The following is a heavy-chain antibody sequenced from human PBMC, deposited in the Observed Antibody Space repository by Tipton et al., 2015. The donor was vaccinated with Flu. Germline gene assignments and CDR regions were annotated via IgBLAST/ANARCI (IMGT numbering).Heavy chain of an antibody. D-gene: IGHD1-26*01. Sequence: SLRLSCAASGFIVPNYGMHWVRQAPGKGLEWVAFISYDGSDKYYADSVKGRFTISRDNSEYTLYLQMNSLRPEDTAVYYCAKDLFTEAVGATSGGDSWGQGTLVTVSS. J-gene: IGHJ4*02. CDR2: ISYDGSDK. CDR1: GFIVPNYG. CDR3: AKDLFTEAVGATSGGDS. V-gene: IGHV3-30*18.